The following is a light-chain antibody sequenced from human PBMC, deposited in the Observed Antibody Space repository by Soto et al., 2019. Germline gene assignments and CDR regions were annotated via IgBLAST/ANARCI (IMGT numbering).Light chain of an antibody. CDR2: EVN. CDR3: TSYAGSNKLGV. J-gene: IGLJ1*01. V-gene: IGLV2-8*01. CDR1: SNDVGGYNY. Sequence: QSVLTXPPSASGSPGQSVTISCTGTSNDVGGYNYVSWYQQHPGKAPKLMIYEVNKRPSGVPDRFSGSKSGNTASLTVSGLQAEDEADYYCTSYAGSNKLGVFGTGTKVTVL.